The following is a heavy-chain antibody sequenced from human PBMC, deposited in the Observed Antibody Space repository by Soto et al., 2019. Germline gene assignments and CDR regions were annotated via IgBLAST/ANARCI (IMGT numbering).Heavy chain of an antibody. J-gene: IGHJ6*02. D-gene: IGHD6-13*01. CDR1: GFTFSSYG. CDR2: IWYDGSNK. CDR3: ARTYSSSWYYYYGMDV. V-gene: IGHV3-33*01. Sequence: GGSLRLSCAASGFTFSSYGMHWVRQAPGKGLEWVAVIWYDGSNKYYADSVKGRFTISRDNSKNTLYLQMNSLRAEDTAVYYCARTYSSSWYYYYGMDVWGQGXTVTVYS.